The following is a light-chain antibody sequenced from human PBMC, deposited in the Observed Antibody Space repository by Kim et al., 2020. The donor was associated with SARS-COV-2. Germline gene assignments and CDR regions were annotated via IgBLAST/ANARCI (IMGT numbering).Light chain of an antibody. J-gene: IGKJ1*01. CDR1: QSVRSNY. CDR3: QQRGSWPPT. V-gene: IGKV3-11*01. CDR2: DAS. Sequence: SPGERATLSCRASQSVRSNYLAWYQQTPGQAPRLLIYDASTTATGIPARFSGSGSGTDFTLTISSLEPEDFAVYYCQQRGSWPPTFGLGTKVDIK.